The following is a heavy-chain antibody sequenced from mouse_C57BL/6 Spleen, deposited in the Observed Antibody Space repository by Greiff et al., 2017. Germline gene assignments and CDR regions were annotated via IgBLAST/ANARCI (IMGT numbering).Heavy chain of an antibody. CDR2: IYPGGGDT. CDR1: GYAFSSYW. V-gene: IGHV1-80*01. D-gene: IGHD1-1*01. Sequence: QVQLQQSGAELVKPGASVKISCKASGYAFSSYWMNWVQQRPGKGLEWIGPIYPGGGDTTYNGKFKGKATLTADKTSSTAYMQLSSLTSEDSSVYVCARPIYSPYAMDYWGQGTSVTVSS. CDR3: ARPIYSPYAMDY. J-gene: IGHJ4*01.